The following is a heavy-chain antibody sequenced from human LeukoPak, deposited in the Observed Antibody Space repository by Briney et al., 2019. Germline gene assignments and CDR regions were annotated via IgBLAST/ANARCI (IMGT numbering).Heavy chain of an antibody. CDR1: GSTFDDYG. CDR2: INWNGGST. J-gene: IGHJ3*02. V-gene: IGHV3-20*04. CDR3: AREYYYDSSDYAFDI. Sequence: GGSLRLSCAASGSTFDDYGMSWVRQAPGKGLEWVSGINWNGGSTGYADSVKGRFTISRDNAKNSLYLQMNSLRAEDTALYYCAREYYYDSSDYAFDIWGQGTMVTVSS. D-gene: IGHD3-22*01.